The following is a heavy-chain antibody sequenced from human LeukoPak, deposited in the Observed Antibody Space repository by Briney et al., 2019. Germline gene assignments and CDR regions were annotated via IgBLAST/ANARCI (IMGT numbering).Heavy chain of an antibody. V-gene: IGHV1-46*01. CDR1: GYTFTSYY. J-gene: IGHJ4*02. CDR2: INPSGGST. Sequence: VASVKVSCKASGYTFTSYYMHWVRQAPGQGLEWMGIINPSGGSTSYAQKFQGRVTMTRDTSTSTVYMELSSLRSEDTAVYYCARVSAMVRGVMGDPYFDYWGQGTLVTVSS. D-gene: IGHD3-10*01. CDR3: ARVSAMVRGVMGDPYFDY.